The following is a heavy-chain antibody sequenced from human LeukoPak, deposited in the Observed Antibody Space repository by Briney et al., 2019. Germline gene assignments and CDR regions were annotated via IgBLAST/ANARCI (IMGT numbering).Heavy chain of an antibody. J-gene: IGHJ5*02. CDR1: GGSFSGYY. V-gene: IGHV4-34*01. CDR3: ARARLWFGDNWFDP. D-gene: IGHD3-10*01. CDR2: INHSGST. Sequence: SETLSLTCAVYGGSFSGYYWSWIRQPPGKGLEWIGEINHSGSTNYNPSLKSRVPISVDTSKNQCSLKLSSVTAADTAVYYCARARLWFGDNWFDPWGQGTLVTVSS.